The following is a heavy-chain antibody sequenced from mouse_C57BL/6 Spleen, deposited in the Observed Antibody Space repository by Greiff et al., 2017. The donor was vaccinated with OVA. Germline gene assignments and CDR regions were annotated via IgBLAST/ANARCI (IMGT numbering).Heavy chain of an antibody. CDR3: ARSNDYDVFYAMDY. V-gene: IGHV1-69*01. J-gene: IGHJ4*01. D-gene: IGHD2-4*01. Sequence: QVQLQQPGAELVMPGASVKLSCKASGYTFTSYWMHWVKQRPGQGLEWIGEIDPSDSYTNYNQKFKGKSTLTVDKSSSTAYMQLSSLTSEDSAVYYCARSNDYDVFYAMDYWGQGTSVTVSS. CDR2: IDPSDSYT. CDR1: GYTFTSYW.